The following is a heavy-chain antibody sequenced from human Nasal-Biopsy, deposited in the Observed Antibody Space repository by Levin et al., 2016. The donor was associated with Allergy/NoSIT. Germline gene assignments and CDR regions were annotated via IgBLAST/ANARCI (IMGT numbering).Heavy chain of an antibody. D-gene: IGHD2-2*02. CDR1: GDSIISDDYF. V-gene: IGHV4-30-4*01. Sequence: SETLSLTCNVSGDSIISDDYFWSWIRQPPGKGLEWIGYIHYSGSSSSNPSLKGRLTISIDTSKNQFSLKVTSVTAADTAVYYCARGRLSHDHYTAGHLDNWGLGTLVTVSS. J-gene: IGHJ4*02. CDR2: IHYSGSS. CDR3: ARGRLSHDHYTAGHLDN.